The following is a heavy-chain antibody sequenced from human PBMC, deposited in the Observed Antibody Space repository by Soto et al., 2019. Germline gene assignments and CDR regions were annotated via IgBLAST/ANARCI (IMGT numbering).Heavy chain of an antibody. V-gene: IGHV1-69*13. Sequence: SVKVSCKTSGGTFSSYAISWVRQAPGQGLEWMGGIVPIVDTSTYAQKFQGRVTITADESTSTAYMELSSLRSDDTAIYYCVKDRYGSGTNWFDPWGQG. CDR1: GGTFSSYA. CDR3: VKDRYGSGTNWFDP. J-gene: IGHJ5*02. D-gene: IGHD3-10*01. CDR2: IVPIVDTS.